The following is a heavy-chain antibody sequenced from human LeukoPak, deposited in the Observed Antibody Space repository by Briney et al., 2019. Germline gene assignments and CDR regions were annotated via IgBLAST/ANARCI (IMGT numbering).Heavy chain of an antibody. CDR3: ARIQYSYDDYYYMDV. V-gene: IGHV3-21*01. Sequence: PGGSLRLSCAASGFTFSSYSMNWVHQAPGKGLEWVSSISSSSSYIYYADSVKGRFTISRDNAKNSLYLQMNSLRAEDTAVYYCARIQYSYDDYYYMDVWGKGTTVTVSS. CDR2: ISSSSSYI. D-gene: IGHD5-18*01. J-gene: IGHJ6*03. CDR1: GFTFSSYS.